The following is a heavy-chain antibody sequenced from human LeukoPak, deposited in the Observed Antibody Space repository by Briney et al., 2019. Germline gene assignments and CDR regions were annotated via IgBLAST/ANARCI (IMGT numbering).Heavy chain of an antibody. D-gene: IGHD1-26*01. CDR2: INPYSGVT. CDR1: GYTFTGYY. J-gene: IGHJ4*02. V-gene: IGHV1-2*02. CDR3: ASPLRGTYYFDN. Sequence: ASVKVSCKASGYTFTGYYMHWVRQAPGQGLEWMGWINPYSGVTNYAQRFQGRVTMTRDMSISTAYMELSRLRSDDTAVFYCASPLRGTYYFDNWGQGTLVTVSS.